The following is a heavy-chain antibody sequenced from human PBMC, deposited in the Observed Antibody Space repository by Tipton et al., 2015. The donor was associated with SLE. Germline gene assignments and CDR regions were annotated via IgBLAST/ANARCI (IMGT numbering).Heavy chain of an antibody. V-gene: IGHV4-4*07. D-gene: IGHD5-24*01. Sequence: TLSLTCTVSGDSISGYYWTWVRQPAGKGLEWIGRIYASGSTNYNPSLKSRLTISVDTSKNQWSLKLTSVTAADTAVYYCVRLELPATKADYWGPGTLVTVSS. J-gene: IGHJ4*02. CDR1: GDSISGYY. CDR2: IYASGST. CDR3: VRLELPATKADY.